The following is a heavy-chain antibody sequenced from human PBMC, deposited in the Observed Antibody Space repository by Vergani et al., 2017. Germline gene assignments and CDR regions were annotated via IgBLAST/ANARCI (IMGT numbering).Heavy chain of an antibody. CDR1: SFKLGDYG. D-gene: IGHD3-10*01. CDR2: TWYEGNNN. J-gene: IGHJ5*02. V-gene: IGHV3-33*01. Sequence: QVQLVESGGGVVQPGRSLRLSCTPSSFKLGDYGMHWVRQAPGRGLEWVSMTWYEGNNNYYADSVKGRFTISKDISKNTLYLQMNSLRGDDTAVYYCARTPMVRGSNWFDPWGQGTLVTVSS. CDR3: ARTPMVRGSNWFDP.